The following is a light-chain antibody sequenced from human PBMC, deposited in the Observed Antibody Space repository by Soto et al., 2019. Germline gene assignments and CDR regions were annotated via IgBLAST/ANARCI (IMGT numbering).Light chain of an antibody. Sequence: ELVLTQSPGTLSLSPGERATLSCRASQSVSNNYLAWYQQKPGQAPRLLIYGASNRATGIPDRFSASGSGTEFTLTISRLEPEDFAVYDCQQYGSSGTFGQGTKVDIK. V-gene: IGKV3-20*01. CDR2: GAS. CDR3: QQYGSSGT. J-gene: IGKJ1*01. CDR1: QSVSNNY.